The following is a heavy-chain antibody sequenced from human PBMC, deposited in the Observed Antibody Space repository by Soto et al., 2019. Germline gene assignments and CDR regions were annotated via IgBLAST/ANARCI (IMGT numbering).Heavy chain of an antibody. V-gene: IGHV3-21*01. CDR2: ISSSSSYI. D-gene: IGHD2-21*02. CDR1: GFTFSSYS. Sequence: PGGSLRLSCAASGFTFSSYSTNWVRQAPGKGLEWVSSISSSSSYIYYADSVKGRFTIPRDNAKNSLYLQMNSLRAEDTAVYYCARGRVSATRPAHFDYWGQGTLVTVSS. J-gene: IGHJ4*02. CDR3: ARGRVSATRPAHFDY.